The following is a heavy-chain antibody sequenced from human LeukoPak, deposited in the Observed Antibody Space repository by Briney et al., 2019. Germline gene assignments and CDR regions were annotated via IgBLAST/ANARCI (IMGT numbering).Heavy chain of an antibody. J-gene: IGHJ6*02. Sequence: PGGSLRLSCAASGFTFSSYSMNWVRQAPGKGLEWVSYISSSSSTIYYADSVKGRFTISRDNVKNSLYLQMNSLRDEDTAVYYCARDGGTLVRGVIEGGYYYYGMDVWGQGTTVTVSS. CDR3: ARDGGTLVRGVIEGGYYYYGMDV. CDR2: ISSSSSTI. D-gene: IGHD3-10*01. CDR1: GFTFSSYS. V-gene: IGHV3-48*02.